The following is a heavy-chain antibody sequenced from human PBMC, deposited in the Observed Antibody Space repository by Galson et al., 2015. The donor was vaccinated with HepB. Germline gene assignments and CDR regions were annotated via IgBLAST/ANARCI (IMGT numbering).Heavy chain of an antibody. CDR2: LSSHGDNE. CDR3: ARTFYFDY. V-gene: IGHV3-30*04. D-gene: IGHD3-16*01. CDR1: GFTFSSYA. J-gene: IGHJ4*02. Sequence: SLRLSCAASGFTFSSYAMNWVRQAPGKGLEWVAVLSSHGDNEYYADSVKGRFTISRDNSEYTVYLQMHSLRVEDTAVYYCARTFYFDYWGQGTLVTVSS.